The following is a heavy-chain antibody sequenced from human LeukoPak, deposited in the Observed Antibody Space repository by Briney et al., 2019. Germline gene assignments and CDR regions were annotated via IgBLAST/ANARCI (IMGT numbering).Heavy chain of an antibody. J-gene: IGHJ4*02. V-gene: IGHV3-21*01. CDR2: ISSGSSYI. Sequence: PGGSLRLSCAASGFTFSSYSMNWVRQAPGKGLEWVSSISSGSSYIYYANSVKGRFTISRDNAKNSLYLQMNSLRAEDTAVYYCARDLRDYYDSSGRNSHFDYWGQGTLVTVSS. D-gene: IGHD3-22*01. CDR3: ARDLRDYYDSSGRNSHFDY. CDR1: GFTFSSYS.